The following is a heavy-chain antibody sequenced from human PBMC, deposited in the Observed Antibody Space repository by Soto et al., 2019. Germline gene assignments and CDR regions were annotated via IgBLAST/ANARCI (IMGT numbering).Heavy chain of an antibody. CDR2: ISGSGGST. V-gene: IGHV3-23*01. CDR1: GFTFSSYA. D-gene: IGHD1-7*01. CDR3: AKVKEDWETGTNSYYYYGMDV. J-gene: IGHJ6*02. Sequence: EVQLLESGGGLVQPGGSLRLSCAASGFTFSSYAMSWVRQAPGKGLEWVSAISGSGGSTYYADSVKGRFTISRDNSKNTLYLQMNSLRAEDTAVYYCAKVKEDWETGTNSYYYYGMDVWGQGTTVTVSS.